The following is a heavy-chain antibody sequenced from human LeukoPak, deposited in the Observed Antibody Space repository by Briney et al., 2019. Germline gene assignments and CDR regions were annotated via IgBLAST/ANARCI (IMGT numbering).Heavy chain of an antibody. V-gene: IGHV4-59*11. Sequence: PSETLSLTCTVSGGSISSHYWSWIRQPPGKGLEWVGYIYYSGTTNYNPSLKGRVTISVDTSKNQFSLKLSSVTAADTAVYYCARGVYIAAAQYGYWGQGTLVTVSS. CDR2: IYYSGTT. CDR3: ARGVYIAAAQYGY. D-gene: IGHD6-13*01. CDR1: GGSISSHY. J-gene: IGHJ4*02.